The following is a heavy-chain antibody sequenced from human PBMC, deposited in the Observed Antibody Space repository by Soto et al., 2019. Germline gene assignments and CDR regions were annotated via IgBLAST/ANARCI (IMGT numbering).Heavy chain of an antibody. V-gene: IGHV3-43*01. J-gene: IGHJ4*02. Sequence: GGSLRLSCAASGFTFDDYTMHWVRQAPGKGLEWVSLISWDGGSTYYADSVKGRFTISRNNAKNSLYLQMNSLRDEDTAVYYCHPVGTTNYFDNWGKGPLVTVSS. CDR2: ISWDGGST. D-gene: IGHD1-26*01. CDR1: GFTFDDYT. CDR3: HPVGTTNYFDN.